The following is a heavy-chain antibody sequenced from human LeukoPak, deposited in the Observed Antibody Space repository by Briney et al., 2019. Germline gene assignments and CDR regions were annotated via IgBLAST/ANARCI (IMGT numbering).Heavy chain of an antibody. V-gene: IGHV1-24*01. D-gene: IGHD3-22*01. CDR2: FDPEDGET. Sequence: ASVKVSCKVSGYTLTELFMHWVRQAPGKRPEWIGGFDPEDGETIYAQKFQGRVTMPEDTSTDTAYMELSSLRSEDTAVYYCATGDSYYYDSSGYRWGQGTLVTVSS. CDR3: ATGDSYYYDSSGYR. CDR1: GYTLTELF. J-gene: IGHJ5*02.